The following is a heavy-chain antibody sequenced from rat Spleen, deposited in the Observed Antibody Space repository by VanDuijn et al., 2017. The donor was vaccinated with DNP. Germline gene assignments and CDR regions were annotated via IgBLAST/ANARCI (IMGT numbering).Heavy chain of an antibody. CDR3: ATQDILRMRPYYFDY. J-gene: IGHJ2*01. CDR2: IIYDGSRT. Sequence: EVQLVESGGGLVQPGRSLKLSCAASGFTFSDYAMAWVRQAPKKGLEWVATIIYDGSRTYYRDSVKGRFTISRDNAKNTLYLQMDSLRSEDTATYYCATQDILRMRPYYFDYWGQGVMVTVSS. V-gene: IGHV5S10*01. CDR1: GFTFSDYA. D-gene: IGHD1-6*01.